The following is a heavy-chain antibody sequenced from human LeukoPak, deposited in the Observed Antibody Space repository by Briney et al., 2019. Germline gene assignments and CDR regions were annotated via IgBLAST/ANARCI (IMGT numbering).Heavy chain of an antibody. CDR2: ISYDGSNK. Sequence: GRSLRLSCAASGFTLSSYAMHWVRQAPGKGLEGWAVISYDGSNKYYADSVKGRFTISRDNSKNTLYVQMNSLRGEDTAVYYCARGQRDIVVVTAPYYFDYWGQGTLVTVSS. CDR3: ARGQRDIVVVTAPYYFDY. CDR1: GFTLSSYA. D-gene: IGHD2-21*02. J-gene: IGHJ4*02. V-gene: IGHV3-30-3*01.